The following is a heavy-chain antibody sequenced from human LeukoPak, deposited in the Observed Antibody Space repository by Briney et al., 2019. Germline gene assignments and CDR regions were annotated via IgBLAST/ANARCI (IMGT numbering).Heavy chain of an antibody. D-gene: IGHD3-16*02. CDR3: AGSSYVWGSYRPFDY. CDR2: INPNSGGT. Sequence: ASVKVSCKASGYTFTGYYMHWVRQAPGQGLEWMGWINPNSGGTNYAQKFQGRVTMTRDTSISTAYMELSRLRSDDTAVYYCAGSSYVWGSYRPFDYWGRGTLVTVSS. CDR1: GYTFTGYY. V-gene: IGHV1-2*02. J-gene: IGHJ4*02.